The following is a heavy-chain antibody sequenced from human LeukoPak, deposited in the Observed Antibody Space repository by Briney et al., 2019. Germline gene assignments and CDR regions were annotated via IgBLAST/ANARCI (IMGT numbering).Heavy chain of an antibody. D-gene: IGHD6-19*01. CDR2: ISAYNGNT. V-gene: IGHV1-18*04. J-gene: IGHJ4*02. CDR1: GYTFTSYY. Sequence: ASVKVSCKASGYTFTSYYMHWVRQAPGQGLEWMGWISAYNGNTNYAQKLQGRVTMTTDTSTSAAYMELRSLRSDDTAVYYCARYSSGWYPAYYFDYWGQGTLVTVSS. CDR3: ARYSSGWYPAYYFDY.